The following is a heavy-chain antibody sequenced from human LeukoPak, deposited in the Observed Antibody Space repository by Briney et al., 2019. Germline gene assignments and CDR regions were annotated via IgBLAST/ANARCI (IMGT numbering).Heavy chain of an antibody. Sequence: ASVKVSCKVSGYTLTELSMHWVRQAPGKGLEWMGGFDPEDGETIYAQKFQGRVTMTEDTSTDTAYMELSSLRSEDTAVYYCATGGIYCSSTSCPSGTWGQGTPVTVSS. CDR1: GYTLTELS. J-gene: IGHJ5*02. D-gene: IGHD2-2*01. CDR3: ATGGIYCSSTSCPSGT. V-gene: IGHV1-24*01. CDR2: FDPEDGET.